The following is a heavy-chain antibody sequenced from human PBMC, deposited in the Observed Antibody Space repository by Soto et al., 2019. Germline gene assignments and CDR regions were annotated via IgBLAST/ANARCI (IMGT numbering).Heavy chain of an antibody. D-gene: IGHD3-10*01. CDR2: IYYSGST. V-gene: IGHV4-59*08. CDR1: GGSISSYY. J-gene: IGHJ3*02. CDR3: ASIWFGLPNDAFDI. Sequence: QVQLQESGPGLVKPSETLSLTCTVSGGSISSYYWSWIRQPPGKGLEWIGYIYYSGSTNYNPSLKSRVTISVDTSKNQFSLKLSSVTAADTAVYYRASIWFGLPNDAFDIWGQGTMVTVSS.